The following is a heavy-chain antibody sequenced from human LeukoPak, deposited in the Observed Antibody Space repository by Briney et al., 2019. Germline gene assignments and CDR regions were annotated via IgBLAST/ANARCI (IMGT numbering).Heavy chain of an antibody. Sequence: QPGGSLRLSCAASGFIFSAYAMSWVRQAPGQGLEWVSVIGTGGETHYADSVRGRFTISRSNFKNTLYLQMNSLRAEDTAVYYCAKRVTVTTKYFDSWGQGTLVTVSS. D-gene: IGHD4-17*01. V-gene: IGHV3-23*01. CDR1: GFIFSAYA. CDR2: IGTGGET. CDR3: AKRVTVTTKYFDS. J-gene: IGHJ4*02.